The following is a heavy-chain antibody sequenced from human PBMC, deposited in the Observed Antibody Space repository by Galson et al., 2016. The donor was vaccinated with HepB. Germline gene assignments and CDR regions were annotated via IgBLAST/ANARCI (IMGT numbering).Heavy chain of an antibody. D-gene: IGHD2-15*01. Sequence: SETLSLTCTVSGDSVTSGNYYWSWIRQPPGKGLEWIGYVYYSGYTNYNPALKSRVTVSADTSNNQYSLTLSSVTAADTAVYFCASLGYCGGGTCSSTSFSWGQGTLVTVSS. J-gene: IGHJ5*02. CDR1: GDSVTSGNYY. CDR3: ASLGYCGGGTCSSTSFS. V-gene: IGHV4-61*01. CDR2: VYYSGYT.